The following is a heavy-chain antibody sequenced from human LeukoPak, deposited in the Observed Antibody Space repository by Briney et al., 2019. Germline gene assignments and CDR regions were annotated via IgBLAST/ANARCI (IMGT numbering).Heavy chain of an antibody. CDR2: IYYSGST. CDR3: ARDLPVYSSSQIDY. Sequence: SETLSLTCTVSGGSISSSSYYWGWIRQPPGKGLEWIGSIYYSGSTYYNPSLKSRVTISVDTSKNQFSLKLSSVTAADTAVYYCARDLPVYSSSQIDYWGQGTLVTVSS. V-gene: IGHV4-39*07. CDR1: GGSISSSSYY. J-gene: IGHJ4*02. D-gene: IGHD6-13*01.